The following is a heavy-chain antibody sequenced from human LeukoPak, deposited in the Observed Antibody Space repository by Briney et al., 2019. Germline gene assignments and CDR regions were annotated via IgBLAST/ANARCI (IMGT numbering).Heavy chain of an antibody. CDR3: ARESSPGSGRGGFDI. J-gene: IGHJ3*02. Sequence: ASVKVSCTASGYIFAEYYVHWVRQAPGQGLEWMGWINPDRGATNYVETFQGRATLTRDKSTDTAYMELKSLTTDDTAVYYCARESSPGSGRGGFDIWGQGTAVTVSS. D-gene: IGHD1-26*01. CDR1: GYIFAEYY. CDR2: INPDRGAT. V-gene: IGHV1-2*02.